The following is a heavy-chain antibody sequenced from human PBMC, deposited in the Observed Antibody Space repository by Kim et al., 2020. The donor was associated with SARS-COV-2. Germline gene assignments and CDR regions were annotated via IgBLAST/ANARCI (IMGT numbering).Heavy chain of an antibody. J-gene: IGHJ4*02. Sequence: GGSLRLSCVASGFTFSNYAMNWVRQAPGKGLEWVSIISASDGTTRYADSVKGRFTISRDNSKNSLYLQMNSLRAEDTAVYYCAKAAIEATPLSYFDYWGQGTLVTVSS. V-gene: IGHV3-23*01. CDR1: GFTFSNYA. CDR2: ISASDGTT. CDR3: AKAAIEATPLSYFDY.